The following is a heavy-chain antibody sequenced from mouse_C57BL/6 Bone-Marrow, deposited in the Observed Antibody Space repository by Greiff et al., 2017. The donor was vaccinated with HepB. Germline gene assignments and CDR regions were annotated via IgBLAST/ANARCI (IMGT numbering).Heavy chain of an antibody. J-gene: IGHJ1*03. D-gene: IGHD2-4*01. CDR3: ANGNYDYDAAYWYFDV. CDR1: GFSLTSYG. Sequence: VQRVESGPGLVAPSQSLSITCTVSGFSLTSYGVSWVRQPPGKGLEWLGVIWGDGSTNYHSALISRLSISKDNSKSQVFLKLNSLQTDDTATYYCANGNYDYDAAYWYFDVWGTGTTVTVSS. CDR2: IWGDGST. V-gene: IGHV2-3*01.